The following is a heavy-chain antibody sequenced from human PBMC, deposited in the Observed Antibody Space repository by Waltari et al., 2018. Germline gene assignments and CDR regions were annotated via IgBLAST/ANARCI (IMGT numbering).Heavy chain of an antibody. CDR2: IYSGGST. CDR3: AKDHGRRAFDI. J-gene: IGHJ3*02. V-gene: IGHV3-23*03. Sequence: EVQLLESGGGLVQPGGSLGLSCAASGFTFSSYAVRWVRQAPGKGLEWVSVIYSGGSTYYADSVKGRFTISRDNSKNTLYLQMNSLRAEDTAVYYCAKDHGRRAFDIWGQGTMVTVSS. CDR1: GFTFSSYA.